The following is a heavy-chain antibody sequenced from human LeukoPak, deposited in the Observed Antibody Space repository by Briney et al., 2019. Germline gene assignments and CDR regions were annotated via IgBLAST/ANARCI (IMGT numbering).Heavy chain of an antibody. CDR1: GYTFTNYA. CDR3: AREGFGSGTNLEVGYFDY. CDR2: INTGGDT. J-gene: IGHJ4*02. V-gene: IGHV1-3*04. D-gene: IGHD3-10*01. Sequence: ASVKLSCKASGYTFTNYAMHWVRQAPGQRLEWVGWINTGGDTAYSQRFQGRVTIISDTSASTAYMDLSNLRSEDTAVYYCAREGFGSGTNLEVGYFDYWGQGSLVTVSS.